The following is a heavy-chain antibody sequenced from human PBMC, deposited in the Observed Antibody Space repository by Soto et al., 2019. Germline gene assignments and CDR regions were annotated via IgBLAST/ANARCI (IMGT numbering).Heavy chain of an antibody. V-gene: IGHV1-69*06. J-gene: IGHJ4*02. CDR3: ARRNTAGFLRYFDN. CDR1: GGTLTNFINSP. CDR2: IVPNIGTV. D-gene: IGHD6-19*01. Sequence: QVQLVQSGAEVMQPGSSVKVSCKPSGGTLTNFINSPINCVRQSPGQGLEWMGGIVPNIGTVNYAPMFQGRVTMTADKSTGTVYMELSSLRSDDSALYYCARRNTAGFLRYFDNWGQGTLVTVSS.